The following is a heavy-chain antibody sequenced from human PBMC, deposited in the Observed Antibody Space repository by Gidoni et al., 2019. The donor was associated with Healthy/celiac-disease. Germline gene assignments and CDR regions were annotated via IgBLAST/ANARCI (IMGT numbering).Heavy chain of an antibody. CDR2: IYSGGST. CDR3: ARDRPNGSGSYYLLYYYYGMDV. Sequence: EVQLVESGGGLVQPGGSLRLSCAASGFTVSSNYMSWVRQAPGKGLELVSVIYSGGSTYYADSVKGRFTISRDNSKNTLYLQMNSLRAEDTAVYYCARDRPNGSGSYYLLYYYYGMDVWGQGTTVTVSS. D-gene: IGHD3-10*01. V-gene: IGHV3-66*01. CDR1: GFTVSSNY. J-gene: IGHJ6*02.